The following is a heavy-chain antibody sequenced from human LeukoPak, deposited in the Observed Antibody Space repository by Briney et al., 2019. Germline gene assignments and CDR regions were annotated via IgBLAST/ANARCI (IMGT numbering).Heavy chain of an antibody. CDR3: ANANITTVLFDY. CDR2: ISGSGSST. D-gene: IGHD3-10*01. J-gene: IGHJ4*02. CDR1: GFTFSSYA. Sequence: GGSLRLSCAASGFTFSSYAMSWVRQAPGKGLEWVSAISGSGSSTYYADSVKGRFTISRDNSKNTLYLQMNSLRAEDTAVYYCANANITTVLFDYWGQGTLVTVSS. V-gene: IGHV3-23*01.